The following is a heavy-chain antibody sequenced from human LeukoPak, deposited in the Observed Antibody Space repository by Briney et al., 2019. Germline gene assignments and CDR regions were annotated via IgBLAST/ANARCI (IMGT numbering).Heavy chain of an antibody. D-gene: IGHD5-12*01. CDR1: GFSFSSSA. V-gene: IGHV3-73*01. Sequence: GGSLRLSCAASGFSFSSSAMHWVRQASGKGLEWVGHIRSKANSYATAYAASVKGRFTISRDDSKNTTYLQMNSLKTEDTAVYYCIGHRKWGYGGYDTETFDHWGQGTLVTVSS. J-gene: IGHJ4*02. CDR3: IGHRKWGYGGYDTETFDH. CDR2: IRSKANSYAT.